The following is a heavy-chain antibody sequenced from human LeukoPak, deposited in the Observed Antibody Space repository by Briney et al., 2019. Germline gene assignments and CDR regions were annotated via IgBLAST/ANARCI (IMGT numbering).Heavy chain of an antibody. CDR1: GGSISRSSYY. CDR2: IYYSGST. J-gene: IGHJ4*02. D-gene: IGHD3-10*01. Sequence: PSETLSLTCTVSGGSISRSSYYWGWIRQPPGKGLEWIGRIYYSGSTYYNPPLKSRVTISVDTSKNQFSLKLSSVTAADTAVYYCVGERTYYYGSGNSDYWGQGTLVTVSS. V-gene: IGHV4-39*01. CDR3: VGERTYYYGSGNSDY.